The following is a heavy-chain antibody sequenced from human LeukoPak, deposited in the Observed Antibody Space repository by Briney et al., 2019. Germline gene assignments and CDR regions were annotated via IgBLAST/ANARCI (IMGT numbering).Heavy chain of an antibody. CDR3: ARDYGMDV. V-gene: IGHV3-74*01. J-gene: IGHJ6*04. Sequence: GGSLRLPVPPSGFTFISYWMPWVGQAPGKGRVWVSRINSDGSSTSYADSVKGRFTISRDNAKNTLYLQMNSLRAEDTAVYYCARDYGMDVWGKGTTVTVSS. CDR2: INSDGSST. CDR1: GFTFISYW.